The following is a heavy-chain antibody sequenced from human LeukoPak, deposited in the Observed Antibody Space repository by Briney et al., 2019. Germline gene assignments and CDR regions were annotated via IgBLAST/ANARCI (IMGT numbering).Heavy chain of an antibody. CDR3: ARFWGYCSGGSCYSNYYYGMDV. CDR2: IIPIFGTA. D-gene: IGHD2-15*01. J-gene: IGHJ6*04. Sequence: ASVKVSCKASGGTFSSYPISWVGQAPGQGLEWVGGIIPIFGTANYAQKFQGRVTITADKSTSTAYMELSSLRSEDTAVYYCARFWGYCSGGSCYSNYYYGMDVWGKGTTVTVSS. CDR1: GGTFSSYP. V-gene: IGHV1-69*06.